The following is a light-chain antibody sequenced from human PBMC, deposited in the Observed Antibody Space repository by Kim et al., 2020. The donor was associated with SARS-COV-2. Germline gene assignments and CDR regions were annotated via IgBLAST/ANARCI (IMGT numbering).Light chain of an antibody. J-gene: IGLJ2*01. CDR3: NSRDNSNNHVL. CDR1: SLRSFY. Sequence: ALGQTVRITCQGDSLRSFYASWYQQQPGQAPVLVIYGRNKRPSGIPDRFSASSSGDTASLTITGAQAEDEADYYCNSRDNSNNHVLFGGGTKLTVL. V-gene: IGLV3-19*01. CDR2: GRN.